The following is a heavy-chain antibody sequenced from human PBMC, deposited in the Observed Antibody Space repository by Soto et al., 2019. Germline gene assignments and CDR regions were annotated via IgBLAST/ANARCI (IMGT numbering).Heavy chain of an antibody. CDR3: ARGQVVAAQH. D-gene: IGHD2-15*01. Sequence: QLQLQESGSGLVKPSQTLSLTCAVSGGSISSGGSAWSWILQPPGKGLVWIGYIYHSGSTYYNPSLKGRVPISVDGSKNQFSLKLRSVTAADTAVYYCARGQVVAAQHWGQGTLVTGSS. CDR2: IYHSGST. CDR1: GGSISSGGSA. V-gene: IGHV4-30-2*01. J-gene: IGHJ4*02.